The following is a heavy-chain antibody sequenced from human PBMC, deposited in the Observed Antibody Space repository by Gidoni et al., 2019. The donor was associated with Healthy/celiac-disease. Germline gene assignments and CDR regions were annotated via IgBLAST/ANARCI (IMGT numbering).Heavy chain of an antibody. V-gene: IGHV3-23*01. J-gene: IGHJ4*02. CDR3: AKDPDSGYVKRGGYYFDY. D-gene: IGHD5-12*01. Sequence: TISRDNSKNTLYLQMNSLRAEDTAVYYCAKDPDSGYVKRGGYYFDYWGQGTLVTVSS.